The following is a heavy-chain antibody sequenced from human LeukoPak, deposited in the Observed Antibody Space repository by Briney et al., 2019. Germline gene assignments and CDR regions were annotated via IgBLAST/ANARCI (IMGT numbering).Heavy chain of an antibody. CDR2: IYYSGRT. V-gene: IGHV4-39*07. D-gene: IGHD3-10*01. CDR3: ARVSWFDELPKY. J-gene: IGHJ4*02. Sequence: SETLSLTCTVSGGSISSSNFYWGSIRQPRGNGLEWIGSIYYSGRTYYNPSLKSRVTISVDTSKNQFYLKLSSVPAADTAVYYCARVSWFDELPKYWGQGNLVSVSS. CDR1: GGSISSSNFY.